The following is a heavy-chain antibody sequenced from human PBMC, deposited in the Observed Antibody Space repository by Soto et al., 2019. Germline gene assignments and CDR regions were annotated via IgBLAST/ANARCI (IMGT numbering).Heavy chain of an antibody. CDR1: GFTFSSYA. D-gene: IGHD2-21*02. J-gene: IGHJ4*02. CDR3: AKDRVLTGIIGAFGY. CDR2: ISGSGDST. Sequence: PGGSLRLSCAASGFTFSSYAMSWVRQAPGKGLEWVSGISGSGDSTYYADSVKGRLTISRDSSKNTLYLQMNSLRAEDTAVYYCAKDRVLTGIIGAFGYWGQGTLVTVSS. V-gene: IGHV3-23*01.